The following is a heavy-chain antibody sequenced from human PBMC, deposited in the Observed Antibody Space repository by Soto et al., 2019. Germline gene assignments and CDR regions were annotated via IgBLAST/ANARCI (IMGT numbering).Heavy chain of an antibody. V-gene: IGHV4-30-2*01. Sequence: QLQLQESGSGLVKPSQTLSLTCAVSGGSINSGGYSWSWIRLPLGKGLEWIGYIYHNGATQYNPSLKSRDTISVDRSKNQFSLKLSSVTAADTAVYYCARVHHFGVIEDWGPGTLVTVSS. CDR2: IYHNGAT. J-gene: IGHJ4*02. CDR1: GGSINSGGYS. CDR3: ARVHHFGVIED. D-gene: IGHD3-3*01.